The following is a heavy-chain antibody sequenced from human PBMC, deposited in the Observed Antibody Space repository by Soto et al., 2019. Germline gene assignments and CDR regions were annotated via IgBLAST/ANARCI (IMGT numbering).Heavy chain of an antibody. CDR2: IYYSGST. V-gene: IGHV4-31*11. D-gene: IGHD2-8*01. J-gene: IGHJ4*02. CDR3: ARCPSSWGGNNGVCYFDY. CDR1: GGSISSGGYY. Sequence: PSETLSLTCAVYGGSISSGGYYWSWIRQHPGKGLEWIGYIYYSGSTYYNPSLKSRVTISVDTSKNQFSLELSSVTAADTAVYYCARCPSSWGGNNGVCYFDYWGQGTLVTVSS.